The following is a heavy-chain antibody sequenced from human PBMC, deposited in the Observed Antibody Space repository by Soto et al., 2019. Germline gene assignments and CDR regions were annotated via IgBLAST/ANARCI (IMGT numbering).Heavy chain of an antibody. CDR1: GFTFSSYA. CDR2: ISYDGSNK. V-gene: IGHV3-30-3*01. Sequence: SGGSLRLSCAASGFTFSSYAMHWVRQAPGKGLEWVAVISYDGSNKYYADSVKGRFTISRDNSKNTLYLQMNSLRAEDTAVYYCARVPVARQDYWGQGTLVTVSS. D-gene: IGHD5-12*01. CDR3: ARVPVARQDY. J-gene: IGHJ4*02.